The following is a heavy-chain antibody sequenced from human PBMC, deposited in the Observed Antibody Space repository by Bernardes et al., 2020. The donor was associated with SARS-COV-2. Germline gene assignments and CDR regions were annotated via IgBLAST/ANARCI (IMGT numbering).Heavy chain of an antibody. CDR2: ISGSGGST. V-gene: IGHV3-23*01. J-gene: IGHJ6*02. CDR1: GFTFSSYA. Sequence: GGSLRLSCAASGFTFSSYAMSWVRQAPGKGLEWVSAISGSGGSTYYADSVKGRLTISRDNSKNTLYLQMNSLRAEDTAVYYCARAYQWQVREVWGMDVWGQGTTVTVSS. D-gene: IGHD6-19*01. CDR3: ARAYQWQVREVWGMDV.